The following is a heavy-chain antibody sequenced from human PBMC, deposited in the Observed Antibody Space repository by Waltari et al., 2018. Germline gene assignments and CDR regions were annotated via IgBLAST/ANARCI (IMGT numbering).Heavy chain of an antibody. V-gene: IGHV4-39*07. Sequence: QLQLQESGPGLVKPSETLSLTCTVSGGSISSSSYYWGWIRQPPGKGLEWIGSIYYSGSTYYNPSRKSRVTISVDTSKNQFSLKLSSVTAADTAVYYCAREGDSSGYYYGVDYWGQGTLVTVSS. CDR2: IYYSGST. D-gene: IGHD3-22*01. CDR3: AREGDSSGYYYGVDY. CDR1: GGSISSSSYY. J-gene: IGHJ4*02.